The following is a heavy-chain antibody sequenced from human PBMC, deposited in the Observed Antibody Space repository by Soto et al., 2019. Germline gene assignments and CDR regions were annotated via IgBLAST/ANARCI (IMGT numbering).Heavy chain of an antibody. CDR1: GYTFTSYG. D-gene: IGHD3-9*01. Sequence: GASVKVSCKASGYTFTSYGISWVRQAPGLGLEWMGWISAYNGNTNYAQKLQGRVTMTTDTSTSTAYMELRSLRSDDTAVYYCARDPVLRYFDWLPYFDYWGQGTLVTVSS. CDR2: ISAYNGNT. V-gene: IGHV1-18*01. J-gene: IGHJ4*02. CDR3: ARDPVLRYFDWLPYFDY.